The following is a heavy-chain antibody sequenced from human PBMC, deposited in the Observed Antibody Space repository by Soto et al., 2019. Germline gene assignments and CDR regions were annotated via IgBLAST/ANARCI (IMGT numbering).Heavy chain of an antibody. V-gene: IGHV1-69*02. CDR1: GGTFSSYT. CDR3: ASDRGGVYAMDV. CDR2: IIPILGIA. Sequence: QVQLVQSGAEVKKPGSSVKVSCKASGGTFSSYTISWVRQAPGQGLEWMGRIIPILGIANYAQKFQGRVTITADKSTSTAYMELRSLSSADTAVFYCASDRGGVYAMDVWGQGTTVTVSS. D-gene: IGHD3-16*01. J-gene: IGHJ6*02.